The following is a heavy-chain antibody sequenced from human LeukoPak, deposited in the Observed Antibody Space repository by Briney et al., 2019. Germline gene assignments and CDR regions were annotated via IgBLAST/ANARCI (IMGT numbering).Heavy chain of an antibody. V-gene: IGHV1-46*01. CDR2: INPSGGTT. CDR3: ARSEYSKSIWFDP. Sequence: ASVKISCKASGFKFTNFYFHWVRQAPGQGLEWMGIINPSGGTTTYAQKFQGNITTTRDTSTSTVYMEMTSLTSEDTAVYYCARSEYSKSIWFDPWGRRTLVTVSS. D-gene: IGHD6-6*01. CDR1: GFKFTNFY. J-gene: IGHJ5*02.